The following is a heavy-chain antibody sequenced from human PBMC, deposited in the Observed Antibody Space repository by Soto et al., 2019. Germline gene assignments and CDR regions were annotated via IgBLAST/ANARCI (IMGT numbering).Heavy chain of an antibody. D-gene: IGHD3-10*01. CDR1: GGSISSYY. CDR2: NYYSGST. J-gene: IGHJ6*03. CDR3: ARDYLYYYCSGSYISPAYYYYYMDV. V-gene: IGHV4-59*12. Sequence: PSETLSLTCTVSGGSISSYYWSWIRQPPGKGLEWNGYNYYSGSTNYNPSLKSRVTISVDTSKNQYSLKMNSVTAADTAVYYCARDYLYYYCSGSYISPAYYYYYMDVWGKGTTVTVSS.